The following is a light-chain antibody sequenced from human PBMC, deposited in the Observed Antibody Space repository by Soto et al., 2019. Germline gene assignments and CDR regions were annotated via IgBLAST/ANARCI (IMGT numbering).Light chain of an antibody. J-gene: IGLJ7*01. CDR3: QTWGTGIAV. V-gene: IGLV4-69*01. Sequence: QLVLTQSPSASASLGASVKLTCTLSSGHSSYAIAWHQQQPEKGPRYLMKLNSDGSHSKGDGLPDRFSGSSSGAERYLTSSRLQSEDEADYCCQTWGTGIAVFGAGTQLTVL. CDR1: SGHSSYA. CDR2: LNSDGSH.